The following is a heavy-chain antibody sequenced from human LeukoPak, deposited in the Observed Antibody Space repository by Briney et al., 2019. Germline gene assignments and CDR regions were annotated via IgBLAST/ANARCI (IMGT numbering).Heavy chain of an antibody. J-gene: IGHJ4*02. V-gene: IGHV3-9*01. CDR1: GFTFDDYA. Sequence: PGRSLRLSCAASGFTFDDYAMPWVRQAPGKGLEWVSGISWNSGSIGYADSVKGRFTISRDNAKNSLYLQMNSLRAEDTALYYCAKGSRSVLMVYFDYWGQGTLVTVSS. D-gene: IGHD2-8*01. CDR2: ISWNSGSI. CDR3: AKGSRSVLMVYFDY.